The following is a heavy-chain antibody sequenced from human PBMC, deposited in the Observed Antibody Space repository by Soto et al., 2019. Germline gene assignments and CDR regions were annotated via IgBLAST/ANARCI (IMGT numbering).Heavy chain of an antibody. CDR1: GFTFSDYY. V-gene: IGHV3-11*01. D-gene: IGHD2-21*01. CDR2: IDTSGRSI. Sequence: PGGSLRLSCEASGFTFSDYYMSWIRQAPGMGLEWISYIDTSGRSIYYADSVKGRFTISRDNAKNSLSLQMNSLRAEDTAVYYCASMQYCGDECYYNYWGQGILVTVSS. J-gene: IGHJ4*02. CDR3: ASMQYCGDECYYNY.